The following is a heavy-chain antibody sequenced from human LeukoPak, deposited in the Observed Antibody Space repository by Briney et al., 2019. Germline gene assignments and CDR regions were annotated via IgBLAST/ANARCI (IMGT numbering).Heavy chain of an antibody. Sequence: GGSLRLSCAASGFTFSSYWMSWVRQAPGKGLEWVANIKQDGSEKYYVDSVRGRFTISRDNAKNSLYLQMNSLRAEDTAVYYCARLKWLVGYYYYYYMDVWGKGTTVTVSS. CDR2: IKQDGSEK. D-gene: IGHD6-19*01. V-gene: IGHV3-7*01. CDR1: GFTFSSYW. J-gene: IGHJ6*03. CDR3: ARLKWLVGYYYYYYMDV.